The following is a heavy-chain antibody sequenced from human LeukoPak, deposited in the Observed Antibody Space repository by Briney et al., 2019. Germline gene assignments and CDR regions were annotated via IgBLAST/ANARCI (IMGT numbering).Heavy chain of an antibody. V-gene: IGHV3-23*01. Sequence: GGSLRLSCAASGLTFNNYAMSWVRQAPGKGLEWVSAISGSDAGTYYADSVKGRFTISRDNSKNTLYLQMNSLRAEDTAVYYCARRAGAYSHPYDYWGRGTLVTVSS. CDR3: ARRAGAYSHPYDY. D-gene: IGHD4/OR15-4a*01. CDR1: GLTFNNYA. J-gene: IGHJ4*02. CDR2: ISGSDAGT.